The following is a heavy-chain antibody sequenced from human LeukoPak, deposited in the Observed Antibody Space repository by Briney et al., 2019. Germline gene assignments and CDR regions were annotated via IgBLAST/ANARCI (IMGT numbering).Heavy chain of an antibody. V-gene: IGHV3-23*01. J-gene: IGHJ3*02. Sequence: GGSLRLSCAASGFTFSSYAMSWVRQAPGKGLECVSGFRGSGDNIYYTDSVKGRFTMSRDNSKNTLYLQMNSLRAEDTAVYYCARRGYDILTGYPFGRSDAFDIWGQGTMVTVSS. CDR2: FRGSGDNI. CDR3: ARRGYDILTGYPFGRSDAFDI. CDR1: GFTFSSYA. D-gene: IGHD3-9*01.